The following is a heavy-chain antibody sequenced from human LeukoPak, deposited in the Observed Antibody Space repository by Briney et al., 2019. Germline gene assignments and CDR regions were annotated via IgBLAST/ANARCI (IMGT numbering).Heavy chain of an antibody. V-gene: IGHV3-48*01. Sequence: GGSLRLSCAASGFTFSNYGMNWVRQSPGKGLEWVSSISSSSSTIYYADSVKGRFTISRDNAKNSLYLQMNSLRAEDTAVYYCARKGVDYYDSSGYSDNWFDPWGQGTLVTVSS. CDR3: ARKGVDYYDSSGYSDNWFDP. D-gene: IGHD3-22*01. CDR1: GFTFSNYG. J-gene: IGHJ5*02. CDR2: ISSSSSTI.